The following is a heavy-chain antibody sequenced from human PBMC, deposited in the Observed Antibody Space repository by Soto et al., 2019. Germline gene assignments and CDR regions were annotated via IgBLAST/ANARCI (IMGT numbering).Heavy chain of an antibody. V-gene: IGHV4-61*01. CDR2: IYYSGST. Sequence: QVQLQESGPGLVKPSETLSLTCTVSGGSVSSGSYYWSWIRQPPGKGLEWIGYIYYSGSTNYNPSHKSRVTNSVDTHKNQFSLKLSSVPAADTAVYYCARFPADYYDRWFDPWGQGTLVTVSS. D-gene: IGHD3-22*01. CDR1: GGSVSSGSYY. CDR3: ARFPADYYDRWFDP. J-gene: IGHJ5*02.